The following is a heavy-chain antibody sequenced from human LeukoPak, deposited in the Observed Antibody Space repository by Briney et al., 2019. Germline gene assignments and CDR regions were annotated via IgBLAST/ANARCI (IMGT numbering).Heavy chain of an antibody. CDR1: GFTFSNAW. CDR3: TTTPYSSGLFDY. D-gene: IGHD6-19*01. CDR2: IKSKTDGGTT. V-gene: IGHV3-15*07. J-gene: IGHJ4*02. Sequence: GGSLRLSCAASGFTFSNAWMNWVRQAPGKGLEWVGRIKSKTDGGTTDYAAPVKGRFTISRDDSKNTLYLQMNSLKTKDTAVYYCTTTPYSSGLFDYWGQGTLVTVSS.